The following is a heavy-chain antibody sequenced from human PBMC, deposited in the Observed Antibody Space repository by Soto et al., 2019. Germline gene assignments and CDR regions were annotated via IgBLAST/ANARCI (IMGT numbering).Heavy chain of an antibody. J-gene: IGHJ3*02. CDR3: ARNGDYGDHAGAFDI. Sequence: ASLNGSCNASRYTFTGYYMHWWRQAPAQGREGKGWINPNSGGTNNAQKFHGSVTVTKDTHIITAYIELSRLRSDDTAVYYCARNGDYGDHAGAFDIWGQGTMVTVSS. CDR1: RYTFTGYY. CDR2: INPNSGGT. V-gene: IGHV1-2*04. D-gene: IGHD4-17*01.